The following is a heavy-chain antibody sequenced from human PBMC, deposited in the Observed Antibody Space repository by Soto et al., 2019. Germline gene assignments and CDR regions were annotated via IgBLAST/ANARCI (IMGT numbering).Heavy chain of an antibody. CDR2: IYYSGST. D-gene: IGHD3-9*01. CDR3: AAGYDILTGYYKHYYMDV. J-gene: IGHJ6*03. Sequence: PSETLSLTCTVSGGSISSFYWSWIRQPPGKGLEWIGYIYYSGSTNYNPSLKSRVTISVDTSKNQFSLKLSSVTAADTAVYYCAAGYDILTGYYKHYYMDVWGKGTTVTVSS. V-gene: IGHV4-59*01. CDR1: GGSISSFY.